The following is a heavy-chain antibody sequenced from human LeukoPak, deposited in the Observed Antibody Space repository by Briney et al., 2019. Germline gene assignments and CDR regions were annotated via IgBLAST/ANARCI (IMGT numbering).Heavy chain of an antibody. Sequence: GGSLRLSCAASGFTFSIYSMNWVRQAPGKGLEWLSYITSDSRTIYYADSVRGRFTISRDNAKNSLYLQMDSLRDEDTAVYYCARDRPNTGFDFDYWGRGTLVTVSS. CDR3: ARDRPNTGFDFDY. D-gene: IGHD3-10*01. CDR2: ITSDSRTI. V-gene: IGHV3-48*02. CDR1: GFTFSIYS. J-gene: IGHJ4*02.